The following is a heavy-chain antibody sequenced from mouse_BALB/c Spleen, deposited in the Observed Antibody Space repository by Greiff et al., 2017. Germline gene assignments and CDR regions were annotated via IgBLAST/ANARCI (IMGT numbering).Heavy chain of an antibody. J-gene: IGHJ3*01. V-gene: IGHV14-3*02. CDR3: ALLLTGTVAWFAY. Sequence: EVQLVESGAELVKPGASVKLSCTASGFNIKDTYMHWVKQRPEQGLEWIGRIDPANGNTKYDPKFQGKATITADTSSNTAYLQLSSLTSEDTAVYYCALLLTGTVAWFAYWGQGTLVTVSA. CDR2: IDPANGNT. CDR1: GFNIKDTY. D-gene: IGHD4-1*01.